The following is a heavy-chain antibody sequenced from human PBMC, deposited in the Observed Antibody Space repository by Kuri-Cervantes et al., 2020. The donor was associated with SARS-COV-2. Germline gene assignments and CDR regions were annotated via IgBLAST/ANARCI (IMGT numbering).Heavy chain of an antibody. V-gene: IGHV4-34*01. Sequence: SQTLSLTCAVYGGSFSGYYRSWIRQPPGKGLEWIGEINHSGSTNYNPSLKSRVTISVDTSKNQFSLKLSSVTAADTAVYYCARDPRYLARGGGFDYWGQGTLVTVSS. CDR1: GGSFSGYY. CDR3: ARDPRYLARGGGFDY. D-gene: IGHD1-14*01. CDR2: INHSGST. J-gene: IGHJ4*02.